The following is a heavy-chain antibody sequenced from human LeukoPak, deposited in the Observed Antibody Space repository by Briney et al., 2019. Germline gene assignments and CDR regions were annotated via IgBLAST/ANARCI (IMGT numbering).Heavy chain of an antibody. CDR3: ARSTSDIAARPIDY. J-gene: IGHJ4*02. CDR1: GFTVSSNY. D-gene: IGHD6-6*01. CDR2: IYSGGTT. V-gene: IGHV3-53*01. Sequence: GSLSLSFAVSGFTVSSNYMSWVRPAPGKGLEWVSVIYSGGTTYYADSVKGRFTISRDNSKNTLYLQMNNLRAEDTGVYYCARSTSDIAARPIDYWGQGTLVTVSS.